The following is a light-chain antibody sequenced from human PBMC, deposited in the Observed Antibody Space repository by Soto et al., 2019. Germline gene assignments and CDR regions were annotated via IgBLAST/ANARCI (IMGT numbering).Light chain of an antibody. CDR2: EVS. Sequence: QSVLTQPASVSGSPGQSITISCSGASTNVGTSKLVSWYQQHPGKAPKLMIFEVSNRPSGVSDRFSGSNSGNTASLTISGLQAEDEADYYCTSYSRYRVLVFGGGTKLTVL. J-gene: IGLJ3*02. V-gene: IGLV2-14*02. CDR1: STNVGTSKL. CDR3: TSYSRYRVLV.